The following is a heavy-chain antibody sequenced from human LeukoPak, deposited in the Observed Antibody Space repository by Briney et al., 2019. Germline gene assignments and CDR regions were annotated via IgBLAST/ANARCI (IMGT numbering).Heavy chain of an antibody. V-gene: IGHV3-23*01. D-gene: IGHD3-9*01. CDR1: GFTFSSYA. CDR3: AKLYYDILTGYYGKYYFDY. J-gene: IGHJ4*02. Sequence: PGGSLRLSCAASGFTFSSYAMSWVRQAPGKGLEWVSAISGSGGSTYYADSVKGRFTISRDNSKNTLYLQMNSLRAEDTAVYYCAKLYYDILTGYYGKYYFDYWGQGTLVTVSS. CDR2: ISGSGGST.